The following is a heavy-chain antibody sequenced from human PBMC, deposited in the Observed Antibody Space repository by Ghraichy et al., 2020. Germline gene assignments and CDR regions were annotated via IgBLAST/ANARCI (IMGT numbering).Heavy chain of an antibody. V-gene: IGHV1-69*06. CDR3: ARIGTYYYGSGSYGDVDY. D-gene: IGHD3-10*01. CDR1: GGTFSSYA. CDR2: IIPIFGTA. Sequence: SVKVSCKASGGTFSSYAISWVRQAPGQGLEWMGGIIPIFGTANYAQKFQGRVTITADKSTSTAYMELSSLRSEDTAVYHCARIGTYYYGSGSYGDVDYWGQGTLVTVSS. J-gene: IGHJ4*02.